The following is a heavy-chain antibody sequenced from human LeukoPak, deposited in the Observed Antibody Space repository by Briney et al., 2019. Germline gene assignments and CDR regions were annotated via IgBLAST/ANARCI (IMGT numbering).Heavy chain of an antibody. Sequence: GGSLRLSCAASRFTFSSYSMNWVRQAPGKGLEWVSYISTTSSTTYYADSVKGRFTISRDNAKNSLYLQMNSLRAEDTAVYYCAREGYYYGSGSPYCLDRWGQGTLVTVSS. D-gene: IGHD3-10*01. CDR3: AREGYYYGSGSPYCLDR. J-gene: IGHJ5*02. V-gene: IGHV3-48*01. CDR1: RFTFSSYS. CDR2: ISTTSSTT.